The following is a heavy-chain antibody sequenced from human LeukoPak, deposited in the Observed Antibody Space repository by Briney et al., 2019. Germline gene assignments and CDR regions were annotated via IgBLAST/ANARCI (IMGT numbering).Heavy chain of an antibody. Sequence: GGSLRLSCAASGFTFSSYAMSWVRQAPGKGLEWVSAISGSGGSTYYADSVKGRFTISRANSKNTLYLQMNSLRAEDTAVYYCALLGRELTLDYWGQGTLVTVSS. J-gene: IGHJ4*02. CDR2: ISGSGGST. CDR3: ALLGRELTLDY. D-gene: IGHD1-26*01. V-gene: IGHV3-23*01. CDR1: GFTFSSYA.